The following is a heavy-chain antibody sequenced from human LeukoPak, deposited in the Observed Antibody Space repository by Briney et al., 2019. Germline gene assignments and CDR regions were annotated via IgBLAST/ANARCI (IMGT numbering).Heavy chain of an antibody. D-gene: IGHD1-14*01. V-gene: IGHV4-59*08. J-gene: IGHJ3*01. Sequence: PSETLSLTCTVSSGSISSYYWSWLRQPPGKGLEWIGYIYYSGITKYNPSLKSRVTISVDTSKNRFSLKLSSVTAADTAVYYCARTNPPLGAFDVWGQGTMVTVSS. CDR3: ARTNPPLGAFDV. CDR1: SGSISSYY. CDR2: IYYSGIT.